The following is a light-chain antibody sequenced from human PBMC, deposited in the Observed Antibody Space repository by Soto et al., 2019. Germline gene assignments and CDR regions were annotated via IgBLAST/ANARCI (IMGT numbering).Light chain of an antibody. Sequence: EIVMTQSPATLSVSPGATVTLFCRASQSIRTNLAWYQPKPGQSPRLLIYGASKRATGFPARFSGSGSGTEFTLSISSLQSEDFAVYYCQQYNDNWPTFGQGTKVDI. CDR3: QQYNDNWPT. CDR2: GAS. V-gene: IGKV3-15*01. J-gene: IGKJ1*01. CDR1: QSIRTN.